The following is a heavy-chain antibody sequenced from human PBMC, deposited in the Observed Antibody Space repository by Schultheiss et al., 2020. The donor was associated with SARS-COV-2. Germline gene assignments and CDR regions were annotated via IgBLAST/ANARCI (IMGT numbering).Heavy chain of an antibody. Sequence: GGSLRLSCAASGFTFSDYYMSWIRQAPGKGLEWVSYISSSGSTIYYADSVKGRFTISRDNSKNTLYLQMNSLRAEDTAVYYCARDTHSSSWYGDNWFDPWGQGTLVTVSS. J-gene: IGHJ5*02. CDR3: ARDTHSSSWYGDNWFDP. CDR1: GFTFSDYY. D-gene: IGHD6-13*01. V-gene: IGHV3-11*04. CDR2: ISSSGSTI.